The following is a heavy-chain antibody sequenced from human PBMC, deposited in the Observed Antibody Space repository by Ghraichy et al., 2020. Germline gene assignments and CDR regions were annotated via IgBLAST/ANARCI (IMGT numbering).Heavy chain of an antibody. CDR1: GYTFTGYY. D-gene: IGHD2-15*01. Sequence: ASVKVSCKASGYTFTGYYMHWVRQAPGQGLEWMGWINPNSGGTNYAQKFQGWVTMTRDTSISTAYMELSRLRSDDTAVYYCARTCSGGSCYTPYGMDVWGQGTTVTVSS. J-gene: IGHJ6*02. CDR3: ARTCSGGSCYTPYGMDV. V-gene: IGHV1-2*04. CDR2: INPNSGGT.